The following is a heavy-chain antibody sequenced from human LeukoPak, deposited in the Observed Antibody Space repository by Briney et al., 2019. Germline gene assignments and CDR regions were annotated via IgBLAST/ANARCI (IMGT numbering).Heavy chain of an antibody. CDR3: ARDRGSYFGHSSSPEV. Sequence: PGGSLRLSCAASGFTFSSYWMSWVRQAPGKGLEWVTNIKQDGSEKFYVDSVKGRFTIPRDNAKNSLYLQMNSLRAEDTAVYYCARDRGSYFGHSSSPEVWGQGTLVTVSS. J-gene: IGHJ4*02. CDR1: GFTFSSYW. V-gene: IGHV3-7*01. CDR2: IKQDGSEK. D-gene: IGHD6-13*01.